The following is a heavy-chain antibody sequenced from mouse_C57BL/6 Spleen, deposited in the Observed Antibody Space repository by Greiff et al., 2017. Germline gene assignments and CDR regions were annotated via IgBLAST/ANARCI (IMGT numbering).Heavy chain of an antibody. CDR2: ISDGGSYT. Sequence: EVKLVESGGGLVKPGGSLKLSCAASGFTFSSYAMSWVRQTPEKRLAWVATISDGGSYTYYPDNVKGRFTISRDNAKNNLYLQMSHLKSEDTAMYYCARAIYYYGSSYPYAMDYWGQGTSVTVSS. CDR1: GFTFSSYA. CDR3: ARAIYYYGSSYPYAMDY. J-gene: IGHJ4*01. V-gene: IGHV5-4*03. D-gene: IGHD1-1*01.